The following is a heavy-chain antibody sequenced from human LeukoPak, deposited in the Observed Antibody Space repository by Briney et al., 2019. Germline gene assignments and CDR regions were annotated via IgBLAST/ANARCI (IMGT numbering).Heavy chain of an antibody. D-gene: IGHD2-2*01. V-gene: IGHV1-69*05. CDR2: IIPIFGTA. CDR3: ASYSRYCSSTGCRPPRYYYYYMDV. Sequence: SVTVSCTASGGTFSSYAISWVRQAPGQGLEWMGGIIPIFGTANYAQKFQGRVTITTDESTSTAYMELSSLRSEDTAVYYCASYSRYCSSTGCRPPRYYYYYMDVWGKGTTVTVSS. J-gene: IGHJ6*03. CDR1: GGTFSSYA.